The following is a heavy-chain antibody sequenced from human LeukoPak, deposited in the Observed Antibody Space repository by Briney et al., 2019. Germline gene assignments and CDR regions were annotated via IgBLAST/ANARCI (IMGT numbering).Heavy chain of an antibody. CDR3: ARWYSVGWNYYFDL. V-gene: IGHV4-38-2*02. J-gene: IGHJ2*01. D-gene: IGHD1-7*01. Sequence: PGGSLRLSCTASGFTFRKYWLHWVRQAPGKGLEWIGSIYYRRTIYYNPSLKSRVTISVDTSKNQFSLRLSSMTATDTAVYYCARWYSVGWNYYFDLWGRGTLVTVSS. CDR2: IYYRRTI. CDR1: GFTFRKYW.